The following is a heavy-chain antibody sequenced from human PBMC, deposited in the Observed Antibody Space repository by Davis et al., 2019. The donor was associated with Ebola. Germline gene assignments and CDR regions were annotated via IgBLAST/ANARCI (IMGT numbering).Heavy chain of an antibody. V-gene: IGHV1-2*04. J-gene: IGHJ5*02. CDR2: INPNSGGT. CDR1: GYTFTSYY. D-gene: IGHD1-26*01. Sequence: AASVKVSCKASGYTFTSYYMHWVRQAPGQGLEWMGWINPNSGGTNYAQKFQGWVTMTRDTSISTAYMELSRLRSDDTAVYYCARERSGTSNWFDPWGQGTLVTVSS. CDR3: ARERSGTSNWFDP.